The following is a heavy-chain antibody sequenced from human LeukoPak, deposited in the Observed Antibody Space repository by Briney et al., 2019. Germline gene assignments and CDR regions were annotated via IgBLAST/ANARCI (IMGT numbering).Heavy chain of an antibody. V-gene: IGHV4-31*03. CDR1: GGSISSGGYY. CDR3: ARDHGDYLVDY. D-gene: IGHD4-17*01. Sequence: PSQTLSLTCTVSGGSISSGGYYWSWIRRHPGKGLEWIGYIYYSGSTYYNPSLKSRVTISVDTSKNQFSLKLSSVTAADTAVYYCARDHGDYLVDYWGQGTLVTVSS. J-gene: IGHJ4*02. CDR2: IYYSGST.